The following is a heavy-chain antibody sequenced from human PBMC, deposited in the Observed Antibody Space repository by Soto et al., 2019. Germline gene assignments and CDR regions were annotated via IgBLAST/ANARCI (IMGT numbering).Heavy chain of an antibody. Sequence: SETLSLASTVSGGSISISSYYWGWIRQPPGKGLEWIGSIYYSGSTYYNPSLKSRVTISVDTSKNQFSLKLSSVTDADTAVYYCARDIVVVTANYYYYGMDVWGQGTTVTVSS. CDR1: GGSISISSYY. D-gene: IGHD2-21*02. J-gene: IGHJ6*02. CDR2: IYYSGST. V-gene: IGHV4-39*02. CDR3: ARDIVVVTANYYYYGMDV.